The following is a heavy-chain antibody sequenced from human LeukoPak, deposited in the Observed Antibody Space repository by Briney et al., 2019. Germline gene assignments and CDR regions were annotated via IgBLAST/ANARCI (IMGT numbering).Heavy chain of an antibody. J-gene: IGHJ4*02. CDR2: ISGSGGST. V-gene: IGHV3-23*01. CDR1: GFTFSTYA. CDR3: TRSVQMGYFDY. D-gene: IGHD2-8*01. Sequence: GGSLRLSCAASGFTFSTYAMSWVRQAPGKGLEWVSAISGSGGSTYYADSVKGRFTISRDYSKNMLHLQMNSLRAEDTAIYYCTRSVQMGYFDYWGQGTLVTVSS.